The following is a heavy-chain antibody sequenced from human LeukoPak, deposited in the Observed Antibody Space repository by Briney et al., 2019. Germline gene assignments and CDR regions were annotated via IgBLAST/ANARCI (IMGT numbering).Heavy chain of an antibody. V-gene: IGHV5-51*01. CDR3: ASPQAAYCGGDCYYP. CDR1: GYSVTDYC. Sequence: GESLKSSCKASGYSVTDYCIGWVRQMPGKGLEWMGIVYPVKSDTGYSPSFQGQVTISVYKSITTAYLQWSSLKASDTAMYYCASPQAAYCGGDCYYPWGQGTKVTVSS. J-gene: IGHJ3*01. D-gene: IGHD2-21*02. CDR2: VYPVKSDT.